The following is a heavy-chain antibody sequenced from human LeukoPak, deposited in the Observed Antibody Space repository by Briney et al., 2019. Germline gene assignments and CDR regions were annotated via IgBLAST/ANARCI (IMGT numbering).Heavy chain of an antibody. Sequence: SETLSLTCTVSGGSISSYYWSWIRQPAGKGLEWIGRIYTSGSTNYNPSLKSRVTMSVDTSKNQFSLKLSSVTAADTAVYYCARGDDSSGYYYSYYYYMDVWGKGTTVTISS. CDR2: IYTSGST. CDR3: ARGDDSSGYYYSYYYYMDV. J-gene: IGHJ6*03. V-gene: IGHV4-4*07. CDR1: GGSISSYY. D-gene: IGHD3-22*01.